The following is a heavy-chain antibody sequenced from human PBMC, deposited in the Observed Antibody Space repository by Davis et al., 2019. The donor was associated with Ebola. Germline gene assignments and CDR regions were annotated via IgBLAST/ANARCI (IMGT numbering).Heavy chain of an antibody. CDR3: ARDRGSGSYYQIDP. CDR2: IHYSGSA. D-gene: IGHD3-10*01. Sequence: MPSETLSPTCILLGTSASSSNSFWTWILLSPGGGLEWIGDIHYSGSAHYNASLRSRLTITIDKSRNQFSLNLSTVTATDTALYYCARDRGSGSYYQIDPWGQGTRVTVSS. V-gene: IGHV4-31*03. J-gene: IGHJ5*02. CDR1: GTSASSSNSF.